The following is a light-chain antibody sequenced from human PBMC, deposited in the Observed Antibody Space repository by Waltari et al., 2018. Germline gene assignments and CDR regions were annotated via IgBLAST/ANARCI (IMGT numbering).Light chain of an antibody. J-gene: IGKJ2*01. CDR2: KAS. V-gene: IGKV1-5*03. CDR3: QQYNSYSYI. Sequence: DIQMTQSLSTLSDSVGDSVNITCRASQSISTWLAWYQQKPGKAPKLLIYKASSLQSGVPSRFSGSGSGTEFALTISSLQPDDFATYYCQQYNSYSYIFGQGTKLEI. CDR1: QSISTW.